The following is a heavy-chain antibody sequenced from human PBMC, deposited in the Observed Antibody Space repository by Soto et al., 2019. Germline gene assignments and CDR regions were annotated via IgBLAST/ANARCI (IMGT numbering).Heavy chain of an antibody. CDR1: GFTFSSYG. CDR2: LSYEGSNK. CDR3: AEIFRLGRRTDVYQCYGMDV. Sequence: QVQLVESGGVVVQPGGSLRLSCAASGFTFSSYGMHWVRQAPGKGLEWVAVLSYEGSNKYYADSVKGRFTISRDNSKNTLYLRMSSLRHEEAAVYYYAEIFRLGRRTDVYQCYGMDVWGQGTTVTVSS. J-gene: IGHJ6*02. D-gene: IGHD1-1*01. V-gene: IGHV3-30*18.